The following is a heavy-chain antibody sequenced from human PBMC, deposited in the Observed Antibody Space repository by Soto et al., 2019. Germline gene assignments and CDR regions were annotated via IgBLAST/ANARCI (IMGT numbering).Heavy chain of an antibody. J-gene: IGHJ4*02. CDR3: AISTGGFGGLFVVPSDY. CDR2: INSGGTVA. D-gene: IGHD3-16*02. Sequence: EVQLLESGGGLVQPGGSLRLSCAASGFTYESYAMSWVRQAPGKGLEWVSGINSGGTVAHYADSVKGRFAISRDNSNNTLSLEMNSLRAADTGLYYCAISTGGFGGLFVVPSDYWGQGTLVTVSS. CDR1: GFTYESYA. V-gene: IGHV3-23*01.